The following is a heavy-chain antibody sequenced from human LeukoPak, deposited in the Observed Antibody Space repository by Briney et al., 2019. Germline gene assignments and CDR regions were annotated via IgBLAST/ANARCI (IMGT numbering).Heavy chain of an antibody. D-gene: IGHD2-2*01. V-gene: IGHV1-69*04. J-gene: IGHJ5*02. Sequence: ASVKVSCKASGGTLSSYASSWVRPAPGQGLEWMGRIIPILGIANYAQKLQGRVTITPDKSTSTAYMELSSLRCEDTAGYYCAPLHLAVRYCSSISCPQIDPCGQGTLVTVSS. CDR2: IIPILGIA. CDR3: APLHLAVRYCSSISCPQIDP. CDR1: GGTLSSYA.